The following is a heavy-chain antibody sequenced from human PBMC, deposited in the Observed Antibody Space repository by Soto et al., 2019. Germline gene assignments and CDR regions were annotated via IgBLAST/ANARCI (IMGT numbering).Heavy chain of an antibody. V-gene: IGHV3-30*03. D-gene: IGHD5-18*01. CDR1: GFSFSTYG. Sequence: GGSLRLSCAASGFSFSTYGMHWVRQAPGKGLEWVAFISNDGSNKYYADSVKGRFTISVDTSKNQFSLKLSSVTAADTAVYYCARRYGSCFDYWGQGTLVTVSS. CDR2: ISNDGSNK. CDR3: ARRYGSCFDY. J-gene: IGHJ4*02.